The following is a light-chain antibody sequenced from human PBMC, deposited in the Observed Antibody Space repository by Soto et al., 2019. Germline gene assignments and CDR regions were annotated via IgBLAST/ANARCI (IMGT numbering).Light chain of an antibody. Sequence: QSVLTQPRSVSGSPGQSVTISCTGTSSDVGDYNYLSWYQQHPGKAPKLMIYGVSKRPSGVPDRFSGSKSGNTASLTISGLQAEDEADYYCCSYAGTYTYVFGTGTKLTVL. CDR3: CSYAGTYTYV. CDR1: SSDVGDYNY. J-gene: IGLJ1*01. V-gene: IGLV2-11*01. CDR2: GVS.